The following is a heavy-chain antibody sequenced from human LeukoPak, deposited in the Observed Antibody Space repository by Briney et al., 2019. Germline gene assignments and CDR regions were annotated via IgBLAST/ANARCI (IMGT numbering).Heavy chain of an antibody. Sequence: GRSLRLSCAASGFTFSSHAMHWVRQAPGKGLEWVAVISYDGSNKYYADSVKGRFTISRDNSKNTLYLQMNSLRAEDTAVYYCARVSESSLGYYYDSSGYYYLDYWGQGTLVTVSS. V-gene: IGHV3-30-3*01. CDR2: ISYDGSNK. J-gene: IGHJ4*02. CDR1: GFTFSSHA. CDR3: ARVSESSLGYYYDSSGYYYLDY. D-gene: IGHD3-22*01.